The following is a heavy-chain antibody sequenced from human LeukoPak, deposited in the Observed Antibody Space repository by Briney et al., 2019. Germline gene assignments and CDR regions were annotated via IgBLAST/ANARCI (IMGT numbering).Heavy chain of an antibody. Sequence: PGGSLRLSCAASGFTFSSYWMSWVRQAPGKGLEWVANIKQDGSEKYYVDSVKGRFTISRDNAKNSLYLQMNSLRAEDTAVYYCARVRGFGEFIYYYYMDVWGKGTTVTVSS. CDR2: IKQDGSEK. CDR3: ARVRGFGEFIYYYYMDV. CDR1: GFTFSSYW. J-gene: IGHJ6*03. V-gene: IGHV3-7*02. D-gene: IGHD3-10*01.